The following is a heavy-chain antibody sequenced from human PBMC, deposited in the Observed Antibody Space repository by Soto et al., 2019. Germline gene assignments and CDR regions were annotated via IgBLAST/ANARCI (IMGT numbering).Heavy chain of an antibody. Sequence: QITLKESGPTLVKPTQTLTLTCTFSGFSLTTGGVGVGWIRQPPGTAPEWLELIYGDDDKRFKPSLKNRLSITRDNSRNEVVLKMTNMDPVDTATFFCAHKHAATWLFDYWGQGILVTVSS. CDR2: IYGDDDK. D-gene: IGHD2-2*01. CDR1: GFSLTTGGVG. J-gene: IGHJ4*02. CDR3: AHKHAATWLFDY. V-gene: IGHV2-5*02.